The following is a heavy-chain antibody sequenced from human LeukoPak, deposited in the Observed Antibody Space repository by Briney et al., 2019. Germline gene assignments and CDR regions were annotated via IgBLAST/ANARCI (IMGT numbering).Heavy chain of an antibody. CDR2: INPNSGGT. D-gene: IGHD5-24*01. CDR1: GYSFTNYG. Sequence: ASVKVSCKTSGYSFTNYGITWVRQAPGQGLEWMGWINPNSGGTNYAQKFQGRVTMTRDTSISTAYMELSRLRSDDTAVYYCASAIRDGYNYLFDYWGQGTLVTVSS. CDR3: ASAIRDGYNYLFDY. J-gene: IGHJ4*02. V-gene: IGHV1-2*02.